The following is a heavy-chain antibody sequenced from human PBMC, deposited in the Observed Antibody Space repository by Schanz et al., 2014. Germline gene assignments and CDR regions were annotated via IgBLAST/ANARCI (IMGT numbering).Heavy chain of an antibody. CDR1: GFTFDDYA. V-gene: IGHV3-9*01. Sequence: EVQLVESGGGLVQPGRSLRLSCAASGFTFDDYAMHWVRQAPGKGLEWVSSISGGGGSTRYGDSLRGRFYISRDNSKNTLYLQMSSLRGDDTAVYYCAKDGGCSSTNCHDFVVPELPFESWGQGTLVTVSS. CDR3: AKDGGCSSTNCHDFVVPELPFES. D-gene: IGHD2-2*01. J-gene: IGHJ4*02. CDR2: ISGGGGST.